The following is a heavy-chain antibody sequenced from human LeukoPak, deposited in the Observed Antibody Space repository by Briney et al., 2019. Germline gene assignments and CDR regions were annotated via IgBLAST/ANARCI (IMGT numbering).Heavy chain of an antibody. CDR1: GGPISSYY. V-gene: IGHV4-59*01. D-gene: IGHD5-18*01. CDR2: IYYSGST. J-gene: IGHJ4*02. Sequence: ETLSLTCTVSGGPISSYYWSWIRQPPGKGLEWIGYIYYSGSTNYNPSLKSRVTISVDTSKNQFSLKLSSVTAADTAVYYCARRGYSYGPVYFDYWGQGTLVTVSS. CDR3: ARRGYSYGPVYFDY.